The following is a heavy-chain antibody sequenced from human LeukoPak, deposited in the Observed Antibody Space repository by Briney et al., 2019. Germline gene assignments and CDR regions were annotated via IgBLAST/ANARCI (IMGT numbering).Heavy chain of an antibody. CDR2: ISSSGSTI. D-gene: IGHD3-22*01. CDR3: ARVRDSSVYLLRPAFDI. V-gene: IGHV3-48*03. CDR1: GFTFSSYE. Sequence: GGSLRLSCAASGFTFSSYEMNWVRQAPGKGLEWVSYISSSGSTIYYADSVKGRFTISRDNAKNSLYLQMNSLRAEDTAVYYCARVRDSSVYLLRPAFDIWGQGTMVTVSS. J-gene: IGHJ3*02.